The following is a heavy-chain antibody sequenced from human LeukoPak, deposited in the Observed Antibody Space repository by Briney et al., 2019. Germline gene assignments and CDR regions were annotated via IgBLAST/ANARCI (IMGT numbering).Heavy chain of an antibody. V-gene: IGHV1-8*01. J-gene: IGHJ4*02. CDR3: ARVLVEGDDYVWGSDPSYYFDY. D-gene: IGHD3-16*02. CDR1: GYTFTSYD. CDR2: MNPNNGNT. Sequence: ASVKVSCKASGYTFTSYDINWVRQATGQGLEWMGWMNPNNGNTGYAQKFQGRVTMTRNTSISTAYMELSSLRSEDTAVYYCARVLVEGDDYVWGSDPSYYFDYWGQGTLVTVSS.